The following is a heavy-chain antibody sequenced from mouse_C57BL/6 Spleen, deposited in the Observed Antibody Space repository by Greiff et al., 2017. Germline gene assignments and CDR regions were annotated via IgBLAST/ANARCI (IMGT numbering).Heavy chain of an antibody. CDR1: GYTFTSYW. CDR3: ARGKRGYYFDY. J-gene: IGHJ2*01. V-gene: IGHV1-69*01. CDR2: IDPSDSYT. Sequence: QVQLQQPGAELVMPGASVKLSCKASGYTFTSYWMHWVKQRPGQGLEWIGEIDPSDSYTNYNQKFKGKSTSTVDKSSSTAYMQLSSLTSEDSAVYYCARGKRGYYFDYWGQGTTLTVSS.